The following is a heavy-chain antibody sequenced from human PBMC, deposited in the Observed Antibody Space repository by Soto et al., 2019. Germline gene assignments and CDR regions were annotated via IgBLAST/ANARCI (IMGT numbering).Heavy chain of an antibody. J-gene: IGHJ5*02. D-gene: IGHD2-8*01. V-gene: IGHV4-39*01. CDR1: GGSISSRTYY. CDR3: ASQGRGTANGVVRWPDGGTWFDP. Sequence: PSETLSLTCTVSGGSISSRTYYWGWIPQPPGKGLDWIASIYYSGSTYYNPSLKSRVTISVDTSKNLFSLKLTSVTAADTAVYFCASQGRGTANGVVRWPDGGTWFDPWGQGTLVTVSS. CDR2: IYYSGST.